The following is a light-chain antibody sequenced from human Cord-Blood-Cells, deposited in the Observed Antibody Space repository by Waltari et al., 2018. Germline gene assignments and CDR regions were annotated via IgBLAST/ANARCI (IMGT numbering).Light chain of an antibody. J-gene: IGKJ1*01. Sequence: DIQMPQSPSTLFASVADSVTIPCRASESISRGLAWYQQRPGKAPKLLSYKASSLESTVPSRFSGSGSGTEFTLTIISLQPDDFATYYCQQYNSYSRTFGQGTKVEIK. CDR3: QQYNSYSRT. CDR2: KAS. V-gene: IGKV1-5*03. CDR1: ESISRG.